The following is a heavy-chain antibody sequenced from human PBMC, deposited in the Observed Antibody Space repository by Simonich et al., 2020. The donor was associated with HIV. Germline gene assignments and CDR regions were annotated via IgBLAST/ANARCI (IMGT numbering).Heavy chain of an antibody. V-gene: IGHV4-38-2*01. Sequence: QVQLQESGPGLVKPSETLSLTCAVSGYSISSGSYWGWFRQPPGKGLGWIGSIYFSGSTYYNPSLKSRVTISVDTSKNQFSLKMSSLTAADTAVYYCYGDYGEYYFDHWSQGTLVTVSS. CDR3: YGDYGEYYFDH. J-gene: IGHJ4*02. D-gene: IGHD4-17*01. CDR1: GYSISSGSY. CDR2: IYFSGST.